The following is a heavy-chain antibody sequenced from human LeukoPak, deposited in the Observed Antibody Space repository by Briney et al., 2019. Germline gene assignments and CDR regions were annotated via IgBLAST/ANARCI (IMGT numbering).Heavy chain of an antibody. Sequence: AGGSLRLSCTASGFSFSSYAMSWVRQAPGVGLEWVSAIDGGGGRTWHADSVRGRFTISRDNSKNTLFMQMNSLREEDTAVYYCAREPPGNYDDSGYYYAHFDYWGRGTLVTVSS. CDR3: AREPPGNYDDSGYYYAHFDY. CDR2: IDGGGGRT. CDR1: GFSFSSYA. D-gene: IGHD3-22*01. V-gene: IGHV3-23*01. J-gene: IGHJ4*02.